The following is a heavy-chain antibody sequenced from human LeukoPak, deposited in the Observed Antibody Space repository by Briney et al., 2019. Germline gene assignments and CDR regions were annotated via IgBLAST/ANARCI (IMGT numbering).Heavy chain of an antibody. J-gene: IGHJ4*02. Sequence: SQTLSLTCTVSGGSISGGSYYWNWIRQPPGKGLEWIGYIYYSGSTNYNPSLKSRVTISVDTSMNQFPLKLSSVTAADTAVYYCARWRRGYSFDYWGQGTLVTVSS. D-gene: IGHD5-18*01. CDR3: ARWRRGYSFDY. V-gene: IGHV4-61*01. CDR1: GGSISGGSYY. CDR2: IYYSGST.